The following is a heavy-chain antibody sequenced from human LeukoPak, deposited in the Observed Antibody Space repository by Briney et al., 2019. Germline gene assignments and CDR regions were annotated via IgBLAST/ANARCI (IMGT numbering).Heavy chain of an antibody. CDR2: ISSDGTNE. J-gene: IGHJ4*02. CDR1: GLTVTNAW. V-gene: IGHV3-30*03. D-gene: IGHD2-2*01. CDR3: AREKYCTSTDCLHGRFYFNS. Sequence: GGSLRLSCAASGLTVTNAWMNWVRQAPGKGLEWVAVISSDGTNEYYADSVKGRFTVSRDNSKNTLYLQMNALRAEDTAVYYCAREKYCTSTDCLHGRFYFNSWGQGTLVTVSS.